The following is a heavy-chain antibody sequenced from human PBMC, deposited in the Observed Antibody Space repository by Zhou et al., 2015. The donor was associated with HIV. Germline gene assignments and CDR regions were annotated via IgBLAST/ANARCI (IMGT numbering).Heavy chain of an antibody. D-gene: IGHD3-22*01. J-gene: IGHJ5*02. V-gene: IGHV1-69*12. CDR3: ARAARITMIVVAPEDWFDP. CDR1: GGTFSSYA. Sequence: QVQLVQSGAEVKKPGSSVKVSCKASGGTFSSYAISWVRQAPGQGLEWMGGIIPIFGTANYAQKFQGRVTITADESTSTAYMELSSLRSEDTAVYYCARAARITMIVVAPEDWFDPWGQGTLGHRLL. CDR2: IIPIFGTA.